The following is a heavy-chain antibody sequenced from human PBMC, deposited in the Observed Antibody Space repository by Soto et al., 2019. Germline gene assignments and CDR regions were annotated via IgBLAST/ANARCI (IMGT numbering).Heavy chain of an antibody. CDR3: ARVGVVAYCVGGCPDS. J-gene: IGHJ5*02. Sequence: EVQVMESGGGLVQPGGSLRLSCAASGFSFSSDEMNWVRQAPGKGPEWVAYISSSGGTKYYADSVRGRFTISRDNAKNSLDMQLNSLRAEDTAVYYCARVGVVAYCVGGCPDSWGQGTLVTVSS. CDR2: ISSSGGTK. D-gene: IGHD2-21*02. V-gene: IGHV3-48*03. CDR1: GFSFSSDE.